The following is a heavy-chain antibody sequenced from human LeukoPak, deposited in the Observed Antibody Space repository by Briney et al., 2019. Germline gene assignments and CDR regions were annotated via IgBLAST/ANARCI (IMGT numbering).Heavy chain of an antibody. Sequence: SETLSLTCTVSGGSISNYWTWIRQPAGKGLEGVGRIFTTGSTNYNPSLKSRVTMSVDTSKSQFSLKLTSVTAADTAVYYCARQLAAAGTAGFDYWGQGTLVTASS. CDR3: ARQLAAAGTAGFDY. J-gene: IGHJ4*02. D-gene: IGHD6-13*01. CDR1: GGSISNY. CDR2: IFTTGST. V-gene: IGHV4-4*07.